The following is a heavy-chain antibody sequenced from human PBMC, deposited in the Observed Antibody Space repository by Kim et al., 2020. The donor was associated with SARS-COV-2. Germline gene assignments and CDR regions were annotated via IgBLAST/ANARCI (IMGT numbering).Heavy chain of an antibody. D-gene: IGHD3-16*02. V-gene: IGHV3-48*02. Sequence: GGSLRLSCAASGFTFSSYSMNWVRQAPGKGLEWVSYISSSSSTIYYADSVKGRFTISRDNAKNSLYLQMNSLRDEDTSVYYCARDLTVHWGSYRPTYYYYGMDVWGAGTTVTVSS. CDR3: ARDLTVHWGSYRPTYYYYGMDV. J-gene: IGHJ6*04. CDR1: GFTFSSYS. CDR2: ISSSSSTI.